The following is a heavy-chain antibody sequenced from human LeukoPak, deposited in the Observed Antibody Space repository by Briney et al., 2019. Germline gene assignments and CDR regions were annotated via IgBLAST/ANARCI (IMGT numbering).Heavy chain of an antibody. CDR3: ARVAPIYDRWLVPYYYYYYMDV. D-gene: IGHD6-19*01. Sequence: PGGSLRLSCAASGFTFSSYSMNWVRQAPGKGLEWVSSISSSSSYIYYADSVKGRFTISRDNAKNSLYLQMNSLRAEDTAVYYCARVAPIYDRWLVPYYYYYYMDVWGKGTTVTVSS. V-gene: IGHV3-21*01. J-gene: IGHJ6*03. CDR1: GFTFSSYS. CDR2: ISSSSSYI.